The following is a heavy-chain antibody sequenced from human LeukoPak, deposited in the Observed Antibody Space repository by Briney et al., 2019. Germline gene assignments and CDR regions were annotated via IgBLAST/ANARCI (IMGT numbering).Heavy chain of an antibody. Sequence: GGSLRLSCAASGFTFSSYAMSWVRQAPGKGLEWVSAISGSGGSTYYADSVKGRLTISRDNSKNTLYLQMNSLRAEDTAVYYCAKDGTELSGSYLLWGQGTLVTVSS. V-gene: IGHV3-23*01. CDR2: ISGSGGST. J-gene: IGHJ4*02. D-gene: IGHD1-26*01. CDR1: GFTFSSYA. CDR3: AKDGTELSGSYLL.